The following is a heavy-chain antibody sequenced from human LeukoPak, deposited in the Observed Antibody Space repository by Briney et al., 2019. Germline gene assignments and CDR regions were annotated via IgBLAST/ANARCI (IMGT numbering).Heavy chain of an antibody. CDR1: GYTFSGYY. Sequence: ASVKVSCKASGYTFSGYYMNWVRQAPGQGLEWMGWINPNSGGTNSAVKFQGRVTMTRDTSISTAYMELSRLRFDDTAVYYCASGSSYDSSGRGFDYWGQGTLVAVSS. D-gene: IGHD3-22*01. CDR3: ASGSSYDSSGRGFDY. V-gene: IGHV1-2*02. J-gene: IGHJ4*02. CDR2: INPNSGGT.